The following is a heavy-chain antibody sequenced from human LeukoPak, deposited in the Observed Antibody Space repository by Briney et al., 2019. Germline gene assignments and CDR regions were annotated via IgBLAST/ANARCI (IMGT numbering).Heavy chain of an antibody. CDR3: ARGVIAAAGYFDY. CDR1: GYTFTGYY. D-gene: IGHD6-13*01. J-gene: IGHJ4*02. CDR2: INPNGGGT. Sequence: ASVKVSCKASGYTFTGYYMHWVRQAPGQGLEWMGWINPNGGGTNYAQKFQGRVTMTRDTSISTAYMELSRLRSDDTAVYYCARGVIAAAGYFDYWGQGTLVTVSS. V-gene: IGHV1-2*02.